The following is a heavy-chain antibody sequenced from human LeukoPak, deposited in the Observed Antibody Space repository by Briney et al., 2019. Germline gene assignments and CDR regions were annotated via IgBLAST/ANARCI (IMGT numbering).Heavy chain of an antibody. J-gene: IGHJ4*02. CDR1: GGSISSGDYS. D-gene: IGHD5-24*01. Sequence: PSETLSLTCTVSGGSISSGDYSWSWIRQPPGKGLEWIGYIYYSGSTYYNPSLKSRVTISVDTSKNQFSLKLSSVTAADTAVYYCARDIFGRDGYNWPGGPDYWGQGTLVTVSS. CDR2: IYYSGST. V-gene: IGHV4-30-4*01. CDR3: ARDIFGRDGYNWPGGPDY.